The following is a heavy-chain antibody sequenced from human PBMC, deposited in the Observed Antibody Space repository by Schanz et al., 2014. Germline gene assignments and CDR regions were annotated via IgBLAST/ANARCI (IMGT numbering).Heavy chain of an antibody. CDR2: IYASGAT. Sequence: ESGGGFVQPGGSLGLSCVVSGFTVSSDHMSWVRQAPGKGLEWVSTIYASGATYYADSVKRRFTISRDISKNTLYLQMNSLRAEDTAVYYCARQIRCDILNVTRNWGQGTLVTVSS. J-gene: IGHJ4*02. V-gene: IGHV3-66*04. D-gene: IGHD3-9*01. CDR1: GFTVSSDH. CDR3: ARQIRCDILNVTRN.